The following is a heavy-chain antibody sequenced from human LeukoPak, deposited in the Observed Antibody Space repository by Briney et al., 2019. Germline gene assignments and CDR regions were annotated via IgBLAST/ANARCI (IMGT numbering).Heavy chain of an antibody. CDR2: ISSSSSAI. CDR3: AILYFGELSLDFDY. J-gene: IGHJ4*02. CDR1: GFTFSSYS. D-gene: IGHD3-10*01. V-gene: IGHV3-48*01. Sequence: GGSLRLSCAASGFTFSSYSMTWVRQTPGKGLEWVSYISSSSSAIFYADSVKGRFTISRDNAKNSLYLQMNSLRAEDTAVYYCAILYFGELSLDFDYWGQGTLVTVSS.